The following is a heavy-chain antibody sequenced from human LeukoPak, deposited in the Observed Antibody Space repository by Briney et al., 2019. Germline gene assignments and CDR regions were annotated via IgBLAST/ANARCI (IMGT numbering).Heavy chain of an antibody. D-gene: IGHD2-8*01. V-gene: IGHV3-73*01. Sequence: GRSLKLSCAASGFTFSGSAMYWVRQASGKGLEWVGHVRAKTYNYATAYAASVEGRFTISRDDSKSTTYLQMNSLKTEDTAMYYCASSKGGAPANWGQRTPVTVSS. J-gene: IGHJ4*02. CDR1: GFTFSGSA. CDR3: ASSKGGAPAN. CDR2: VRAKTYNYAT.